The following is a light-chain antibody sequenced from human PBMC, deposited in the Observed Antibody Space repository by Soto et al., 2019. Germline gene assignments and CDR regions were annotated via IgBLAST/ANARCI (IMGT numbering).Light chain of an antibody. Sequence: IQMKQSPSALSASGGERVTMTCQASQDITNSLNWYHQKPGKAPKLLIYDTSNLETGVPSRFSGSGSGTDFTFTISSLQPEDIATYYCQQYDDRPLTFGGGTKVDI. J-gene: IGKJ4*01. CDR3: QQYDDRPLT. CDR1: QDITNS. CDR2: DTS. V-gene: IGKV1-33*01.